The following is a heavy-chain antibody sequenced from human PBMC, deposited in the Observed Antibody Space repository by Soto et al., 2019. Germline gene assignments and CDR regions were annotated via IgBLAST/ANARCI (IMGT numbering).Heavy chain of an antibody. V-gene: IGHV2-5*02. D-gene: IGHD3-22*01. Sequence: PKLVNPTQTLTLTCTFSGFSLSTSGVSVGWIRQPPGKALEWLAPIYWDNDKYYSPSLKSRLIITKDTSKNQVVLTMINMDPVDTDTYYCAHRLASFYYYHSRGSSFDYCGQRTPVTVSS. J-gene: IGHJ4*02. CDR1: GFSLSTSGVS. CDR3: AHRLASFYYYHSRGSSFDY. CDR2: IYWDNDK.